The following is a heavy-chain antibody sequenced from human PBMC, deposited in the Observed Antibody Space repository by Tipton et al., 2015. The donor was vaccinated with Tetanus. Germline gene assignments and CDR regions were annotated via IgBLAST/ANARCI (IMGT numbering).Heavy chain of an antibody. Sequence: SLRLSCVASGFTLSHFAVSWVRRAPGRGLEWVSSLSHDGGNIYYADFARGRFTISRDNSKNTLFLQMDDLRAEDTAVYYCVRDGGSSGWLAYWGQGTLVTVSS. V-gene: IGHV3-23*01. CDR2: LSHDGGNI. J-gene: IGHJ4*02. D-gene: IGHD6-19*01. CDR3: VRDGGSSGWLAY. CDR1: GFTLSHFA.